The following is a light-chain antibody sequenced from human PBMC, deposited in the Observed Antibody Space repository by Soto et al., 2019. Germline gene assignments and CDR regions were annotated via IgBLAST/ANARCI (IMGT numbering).Light chain of an antibody. V-gene: IGLV2-14*01. Sequence: QSALTQPASVSGSPGQSITISCTGTSSDVGAYNYVSWYQQHPGKAPKLMISEVSKWPSGVSNRFSGSKSGNTASLTISGLQDEDEAHYYCSSFTSSNTVVFGGGTKVTVL. CDR1: SSDVGAYNY. CDR3: SSFTSSNTVV. CDR2: EVS. J-gene: IGLJ2*01.